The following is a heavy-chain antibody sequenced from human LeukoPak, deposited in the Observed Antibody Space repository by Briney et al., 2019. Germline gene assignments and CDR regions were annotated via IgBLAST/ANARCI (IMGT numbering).Heavy chain of an antibody. J-gene: IGHJ4*02. V-gene: IGHV4-4*07. CDR1: GGSISSYY. CDR2: IYTSGST. D-gene: IGHD3-10*01. Sequence: SETLSLTCTVSGGSISSYYWSWIRQPAGKGLEWIGRIYTSGSTNYNPSLKSRVTMSVDTSKNQFSLKLSSVTAADTAVYCCASTLLWFGEGYFDYWGQGTLVTVSS. CDR3: ASTLLWFGEGYFDY.